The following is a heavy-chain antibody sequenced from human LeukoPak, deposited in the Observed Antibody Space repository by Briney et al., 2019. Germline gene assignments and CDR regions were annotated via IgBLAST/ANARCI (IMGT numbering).Heavy chain of an antibody. V-gene: IGHV3-23*01. D-gene: IGHD3-10*01. J-gene: IGHJ4*02. CDR1: GFTFSSYA. CDR3: AKKGGFMVRGVPFDY. Sequence: GGSLRLSCAASGFTFSSYAMSWVRQAPGKGLEWVSGISGSGGSTYYADSVKGRFPISRDNSKNTLYLQVNSLRAEDTAVYFCAKKGGFMVRGVPFDYWGQGTLVTVSS. CDR2: ISGSGGST.